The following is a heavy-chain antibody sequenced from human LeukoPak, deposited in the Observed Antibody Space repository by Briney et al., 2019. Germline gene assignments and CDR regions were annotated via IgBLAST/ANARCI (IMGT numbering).Heavy chain of an antibody. D-gene: IGHD1-7*01. CDR1: GGSFSGYY. CDR3: ARVSITGTIQWFDP. CDR2: INHSGST. V-gene: IGHV4-34*01. Sequence: PSETLSLTCAVYGGSFSGYYRSWIRQPPGKGLEWIGEINHSGSTNYNPSLKSRVTISVDTSKNQFSLKLSSVTAADTAVYYCARVSITGTIQWFDPWGQGTLVTVSS. J-gene: IGHJ5*02.